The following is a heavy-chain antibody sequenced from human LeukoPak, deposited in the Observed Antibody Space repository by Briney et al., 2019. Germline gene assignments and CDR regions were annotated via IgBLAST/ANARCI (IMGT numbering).Heavy chain of an antibody. CDR1: RFTFSNYA. CDR2: ISYDGSNK. Sequence: GGSLRLSCAASRFTFSNYAMHWVRQAPGKGLEWVAVISYDGSNKYYADSVKGRFTISRDNSKNTLYLQMNSLKGDDTAVYYCAKDSAFYYIDVWDKGTTVIISS. D-gene: IGHD3-10*01. J-gene: IGHJ6*03. CDR3: AKDSAFYYIDV. V-gene: IGHV3-30*04.